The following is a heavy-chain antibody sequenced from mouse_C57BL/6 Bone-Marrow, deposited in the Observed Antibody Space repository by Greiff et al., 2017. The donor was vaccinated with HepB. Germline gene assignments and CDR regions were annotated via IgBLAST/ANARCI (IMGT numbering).Heavy chain of an antibody. CDR2: IDPSDSYT. Sequence: QVHVKQSGAELVRPGTSVKLSCKASGYTFTSYWMHWVKQRPGQGLEWIGVIDPSDSYTNYNQKFKGKATLTVDTSSSTAYMQLSSLTSEDSAVYFCARVYVLRLAYWGQVTLVTVSA. V-gene: IGHV1-59*01. D-gene: IGHD1-1*01. CDR3: ARVYVLRLAY. CDR1: GYTFTSYW. J-gene: IGHJ3*01.